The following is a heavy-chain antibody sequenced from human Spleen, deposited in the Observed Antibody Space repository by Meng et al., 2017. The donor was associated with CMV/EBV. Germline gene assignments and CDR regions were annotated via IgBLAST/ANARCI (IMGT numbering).Heavy chain of an antibody. V-gene: IGHV1-2*02. J-gene: IGHJ6*02. CDR2: INPNSGGT. CDR3: ARGAVIKSGFDSTGGMDV. CDR1: GYTFTAYY. D-gene: IGHD5-12*01. Sequence: ASVKVSCKASGYTFTAYYIYWVRQAPGQGLEWMGWINPNSGGTNFAQKFQSRVTLTRDTSISTVNMELSRLRSDDMAVYYCARGAVIKSGFDSTGGMDVWGQGTTVTVSS.